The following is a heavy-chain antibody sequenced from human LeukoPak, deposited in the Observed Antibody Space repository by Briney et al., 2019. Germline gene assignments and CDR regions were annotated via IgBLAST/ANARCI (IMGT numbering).Heavy chain of an antibody. J-gene: IGHJ5*02. CDR1: GGCFSGYY. Sequence: SETLSLTCAVYGGCFSGYYWSWIRQPPGKGLEWIGEINNGGNTNSTPSVKGRFTISVDTSKNQFALKMNPVTAADTAGYYCARGRRSVVVTAIRFWFDPWGQGTLVIVSS. CDR3: ARGRRSVVVTAIRFWFDP. V-gene: IGHV4-34*01. CDR2: INNGGNT. D-gene: IGHD2-21*02.